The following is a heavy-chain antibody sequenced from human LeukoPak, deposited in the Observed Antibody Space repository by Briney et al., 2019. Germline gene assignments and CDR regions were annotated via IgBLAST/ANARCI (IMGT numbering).Heavy chain of an antibody. Sequence: QTGGSLRLSCAASGFTFSIYWMSWVRQAPGKGLEWVANIKQDGSEKYYVDSVKGRFTISRDNAKNSLYLQMNSLRAEDTAVYYCAPHSGELDYWGQGTLVTVSS. CDR3: APHSGELDY. CDR2: IKQDGSEK. CDR1: GFTFSIYW. J-gene: IGHJ4*02. V-gene: IGHV3-7*03. D-gene: IGHD3-16*01.